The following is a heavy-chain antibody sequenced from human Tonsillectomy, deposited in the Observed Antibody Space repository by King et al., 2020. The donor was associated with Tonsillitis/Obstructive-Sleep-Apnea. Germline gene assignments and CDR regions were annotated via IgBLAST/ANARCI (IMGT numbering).Heavy chain of an antibody. J-gene: IGHJ6*03. Sequence: VQLQESGPGLVKPSETLSLTCTVSGGSISSYYWSWIRQPPGKGLEWIGYIYYSGSTNYNPSLKSRVTISVDTSKNQFSLKLSSVTAADTAVYYCARGGGLYCYYYYMDVWGKGTTVTVSS. CDR3: ARGGGLYCYYYYMDV. CDR1: GGSISSYY. V-gene: IGHV4-59*01. CDR2: IYYSGST. D-gene: IGHD3-10*01.